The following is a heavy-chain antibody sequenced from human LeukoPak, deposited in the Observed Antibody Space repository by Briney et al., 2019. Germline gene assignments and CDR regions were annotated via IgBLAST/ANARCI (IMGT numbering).Heavy chain of an antibody. J-gene: IGHJ5*02. CDR3: ARHKGAFATIFGVGQNWFDP. V-gene: IGHV4-59*08. D-gene: IGHD3-3*01. Sequence: PSETLSLTCTVSDGSINSYYWSWIRQPPGKGLEWIGYIYYSGSTTYNPSLKSRVTISVDTSKNQFSLKLSSVTAADTAVYYCARHKGAFATIFGVGQNWFDPWGQGTLVTVSS. CDR2: IYYSGST. CDR1: DGSINSYY.